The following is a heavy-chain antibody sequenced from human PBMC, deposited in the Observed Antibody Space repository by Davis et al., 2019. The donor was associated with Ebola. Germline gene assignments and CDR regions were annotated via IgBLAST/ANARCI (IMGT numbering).Heavy chain of an antibody. D-gene: IGHD3-10*01. J-gene: IGHJ6*02. CDR3: ARSMLRGVLGHYYGMDV. Sequence: SETLSLTCTVSGYSISSGYFWGWIRQPPGKGLEWIGTVYHSGNTYYYTSLKSRVTISVDTPKNQFSLKLTSVTAADTAVYYCARSMLRGVLGHYYGMDVWGQGTSVTVSS. CDR1: GYSISSGYF. CDR2: VYHSGNT. V-gene: IGHV4-38-2*02.